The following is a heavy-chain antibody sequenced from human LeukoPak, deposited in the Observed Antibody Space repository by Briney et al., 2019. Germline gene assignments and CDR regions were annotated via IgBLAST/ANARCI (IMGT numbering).Heavy chain of an antibody. V-gene: IGHV1-18*01. Sequence: ASVKVSCKASGYTFTCYGISWVRQAPGQGLEWMGWISAYNGNTNYAQKLQGRVTMTTDTSTSTAYMELRSLRSDDTAVYYCARDRGGYGSGSYYYYYYYYMDVWGKGTTVTVSS. D-gene: IGHD3-10*01. CDR1: GYTFTCYG. CDR2: ISAYNGNT. J-gene: IGHJ6*03. CDR3: ARDRGGYGSGSYYYYYYYYMDV.